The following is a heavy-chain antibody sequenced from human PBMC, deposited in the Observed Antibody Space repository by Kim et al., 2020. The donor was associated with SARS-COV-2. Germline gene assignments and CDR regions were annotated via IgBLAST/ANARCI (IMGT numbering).Heavy chain of an antibody. CDR1: GGTFSSYA. CDR2: IIPIFGTA. Sequence: SVKVSCKASGGTFSSYAISWVRQAPGQGLEWMGGIIPIFGTANYAQKFQGRVTITADESTSTAYMELSSLRSEDTAVYYCARNDVIAAAAEPKYYYYGMDVWGQGTTVTVSS. J-gene: IGHJ6*02. V-gene: IGHV1-69*13. CDR3: ARNDVIAAAAEPKYYYYGMDV. D-gene: IGHD6-13*01.